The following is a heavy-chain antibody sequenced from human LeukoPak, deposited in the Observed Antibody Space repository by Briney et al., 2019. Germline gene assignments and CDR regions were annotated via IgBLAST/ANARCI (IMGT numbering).Heavy chain of an antibody. CDR3: ARSLGSSGYQDY. J-gene: IGHJ4*02. CDR1: GFTFSSYW. CDR2: INSDGSST. D-gene: IGHD3-22*01. Sequence: GRPLRLSCAASGFTFSSYWMHWVRQAPGKGLVWVSRINSDGSSTSYADSVKGRFTISRDNAKNTVYLQMNSLRAEDTAVYYCARSLGSSGYQDYWGQGTLVTVSS. V-gene: IGHV3-74*01.